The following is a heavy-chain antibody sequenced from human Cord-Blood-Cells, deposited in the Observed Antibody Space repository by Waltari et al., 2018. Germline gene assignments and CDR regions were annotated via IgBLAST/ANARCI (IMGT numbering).Heavy chain of an antibody. V-gene: IGHV3-53*02. CDR2: IYIVVNT. Sequence: EVQLVETGGGLLQPGGSLRRPCAASGFTVSSNYMTWVRQAPGKGLEWVSFIYIVVNTYDADSVKGRFTISRDNSKNTLYLQMNSLRAEDTAVYYCARGYYVSYFDYWGQGTLVTVSS. J-gene: IGHJ4*02. CDR1: GFTVSSNY. CDR3: ARGYYVSYFDY. D-gene: IGHD3-3*01.